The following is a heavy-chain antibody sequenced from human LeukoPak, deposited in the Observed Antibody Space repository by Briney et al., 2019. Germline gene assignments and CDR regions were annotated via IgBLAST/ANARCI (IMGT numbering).Heavy chain of an antibody. Sequence: GGSLRLSCAASGFTFSSYDMNWVRQAPGKGLEWVSYFSSSGTAIYYADSVKGRFTMSRDSAKNSLYLQINSLRDEDTAVYYCARSVVRGVIALDYWGQGTLVTVSS. J-gene: IGHJ4*02. V-gene: IGHV3-48*03. CDR1: GFTFSSYD. CDR2: FSSSGTAI. CDR3: ARSVVRGVIALDY. D-gene: IGHD3-10*01.